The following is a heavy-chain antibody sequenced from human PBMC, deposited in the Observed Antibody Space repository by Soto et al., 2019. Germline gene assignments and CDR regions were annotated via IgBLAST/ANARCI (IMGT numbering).Heavy chain of an antibody. D-gene: IGHD6-13*01. V-gene: IGHV2-5*01. CDR1: GFSLSTSGVG. Sequence: SGPTLVNPTQTLTLTCTFSGFSLSTSGVGVGWIRQPPGKALEWLALIYWNDDKRYSPSLKSRLTITEDTSKNQVVLTMTNMDPVDTATYYCAHRGAGYSSSWIFDYWGQGTLVTVSS. CDR2: IYWNDDK. J-gene: IGHJ4*02. CDR3: AHRGAGYSSSWIFDY.